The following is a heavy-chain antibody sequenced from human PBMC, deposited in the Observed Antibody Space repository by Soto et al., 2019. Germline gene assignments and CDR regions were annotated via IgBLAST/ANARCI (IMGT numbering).Heavy chain of an antibody. Sequence: SVKVSCKASGGTFSSYAISWVRQAPGQGLEWMGGIIPIFGTANYAQKFQGRVTITADESTSTAYMELSSLRSEDTAVYYCASLGRGYSYGYDYWGQGTLVTVSS. CDR1: GGTFSSYA. D-gene: IGHD5-18*01. V-gene: IGHV1-69*13. CDR2: IIPIFGTA. CDR3: ASLGRGYSYGYDY. J-gene: IGHJ4*02.